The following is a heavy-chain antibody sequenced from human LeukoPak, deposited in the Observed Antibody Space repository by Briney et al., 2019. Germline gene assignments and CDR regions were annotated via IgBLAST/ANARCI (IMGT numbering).Heavy chain of an antibody. J-gene: IGHJ3*02. V-gene: IGHV3-30*02. Sequence: GGSLRLSCAASGFTFSSYGMHWVRQAPGKGLEWVAFIRYDGSNKYYADSVKGRFTISRDNSKNTLYLHVNSLRPEDTAVYYCARDHEIWGQGTMVTVSS. CDR1: GFTFSSYG. CDR2: IRYDGSNK. CDR3: ARDHEI.